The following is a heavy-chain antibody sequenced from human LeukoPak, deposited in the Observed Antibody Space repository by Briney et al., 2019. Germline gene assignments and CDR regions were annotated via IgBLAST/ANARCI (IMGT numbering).Heavy chain of an antibody. CDR2: ISAYNGNT. J-gene: IGHJ5*02. V-gene: IGHV1-18*01. CDR1: GYTFTSYG. Sequence: ASVKVSCKASGYTFTSYGISWVRQAPGQGLEWMGWISAYNGNTNYAQKLQGRVTMTTGTSTSTAYMELRSLRSDDTAVYYCARRYCSSTSCHNWFDPWGQGTLVTVSS. D-gene: IGHD2-2*01. CDR3: ARRYCSSTSCHNWFDP.